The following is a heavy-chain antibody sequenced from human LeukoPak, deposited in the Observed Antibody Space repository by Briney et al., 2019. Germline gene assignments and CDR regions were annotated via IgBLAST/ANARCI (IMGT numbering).Heavy chain of an antibody. D-gene: IGHD5-24*01. CDR2: FDPEDGET. J-gene: IGHJ4*02. CDR3: VTDPYTTTDDNNFEPQGAY. V-gene: IGHV1-24*01. CDR1: GYTLTELS. Sequence: GASVKVSCKVSGYTLTELSMHWVRQAPGKGLEWMGGFDPEDGETIYAQEFQVRATMTADTSADTAYMELSSLTSDDTAVYYCVTDPYTTTDDNNFEPQGAYWGQGTLVTVSS.